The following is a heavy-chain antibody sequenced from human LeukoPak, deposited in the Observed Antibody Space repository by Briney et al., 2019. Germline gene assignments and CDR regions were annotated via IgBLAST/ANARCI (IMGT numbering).Heavy chain of an antibody. CDR1: GFTFSSYG. V-gene: IGHV3-30*18. Sequence: RSLRLSCAASGFTFSSYGMHWVRQAPGKGLEWVAVISYDGSNKYYADSVKGRFTISRDNSKNTLYLQMNSLRAEDTAVYYCAKDLPEGWFDPWGQGTLVTVSS. CDR3: AKDLPEGWFDP. J-gene: IGHJ5*02. CDR2: ISYDGSNK.